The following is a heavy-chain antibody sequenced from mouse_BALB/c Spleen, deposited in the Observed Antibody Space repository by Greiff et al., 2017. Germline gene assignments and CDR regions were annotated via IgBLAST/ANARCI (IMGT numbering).Heavy chain of an antibody. CDR3: APRGDYDAMDY. CDR1: GFNIKDTY. Sequence: EVQLQQSGAELVKPGASVKLSCTASGFNIKDTYMHWVKQRPEQGLEWIGRIDPANGNTKYDPKFQGKATITADTSSNTAYLQLSSLTSEDTAVYYCAPRGDYDAMDYWGQGTSVTVSS. J-gene: IGHJ4*01. CDR2: IDPANGNT. V-gene: IGHV14-3*02.